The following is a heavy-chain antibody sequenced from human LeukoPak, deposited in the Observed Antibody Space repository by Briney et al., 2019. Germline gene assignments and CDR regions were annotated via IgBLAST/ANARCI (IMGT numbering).Heavy chain of an antibody. CDR1: GGSVTSGSNY. J-gene: IGHJ4*02. D-gene: IGHD6-19*01. V-gene: IGHV4-61*01. Sequence: PSETLSLTCTVSGGSVTSGSNYWSWIRQPPGRGLEWIGYIYSSGSTEYNPGLKSRVTISMDPSKNQFSLKLRSVTAADTAVYFCAKEHMAVTGYFDGWGKGTLVSVSS. CDR3: AKEHMAVTGYFDG. CDR2: IYSSGST.